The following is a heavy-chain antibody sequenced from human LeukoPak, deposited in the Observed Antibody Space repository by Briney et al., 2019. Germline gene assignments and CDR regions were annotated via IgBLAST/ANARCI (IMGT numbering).Heavy chain of an antibody. CDR2: IRYDGSNK. CDR1: GFTFSSYG. V-gene: IGHV3-33*01. CDR3: ARETAVAIDY. Sequence: GGSLRLSCAASGFTFSSYGMHWVRQAPGKGLEWVAVIRYDGSNKYYADSVKGRFTISRDNAKNTLYLQMNSLRDEDTAVYYCARETAVAIDYWGQGTLLTVSS. D-gene: IGHD6-19*01. J-gene: IGHJ4*02.